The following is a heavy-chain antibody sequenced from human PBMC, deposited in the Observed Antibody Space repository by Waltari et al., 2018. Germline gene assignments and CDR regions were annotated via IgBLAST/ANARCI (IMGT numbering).Heavy chain of an antibody. CDR1: GFTFSNYW. Sequence: VKLVESGGGLVEPGGSLRLSCAASGFTFSNYWMTWVRQAPGKGLEWVANIKQDGSAKYYVDSVKGRFTISRDNARNSLFLQMDSLRAEDTAVYYCARLAVWVAQEDFWGQGTLVAVSS. J-gene: IGHJ4*02. V-gene: IGHV3-7*01. D-gene: IGHD1-26*01. CDR3: ARLAVWVAQEDF. CDR2: IKQDGSAK.